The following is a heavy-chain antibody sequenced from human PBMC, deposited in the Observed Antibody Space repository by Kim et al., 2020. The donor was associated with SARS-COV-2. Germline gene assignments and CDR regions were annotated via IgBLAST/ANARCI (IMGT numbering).Heavy chain of an antibody. CDR3: ARGPGGIAVAGIGRFDP. J-gene: IGHJ5*02. Sequence: ASVKVSCKASGYTFTSYAMHWVRQAPGQRLEWMGWINAGNGNTKYSQKFQGRVTITRDTSASTAYMELSSLRSEDTAVYYCARGPGGIAVAGIGRFDPWGQGTLVTVSS. D-gene: IGHD6-19*01. CDR1: GYTFTSYA. CDR2: INAGNGNT. V-gene: IGHV1-3*01.